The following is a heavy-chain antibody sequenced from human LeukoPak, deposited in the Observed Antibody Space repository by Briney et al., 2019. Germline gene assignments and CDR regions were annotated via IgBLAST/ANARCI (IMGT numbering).Heavy chain of an antibody. J-gene: IGHJ4*02. CDR1: GFTFNTYA. CDR3: AKDMNRAVTADFDY. CDR2: ISGSAGRT. Sequence: GGSLRLSCAASGFTFNTYAMSWVRQAPGKGLEWVAAISGSAGRTYYADSVKGRFTISRDNSKNTLFLQMNSLRAEDTALYYCAKDMNRAVTADFDYWGQGTLVTVSS. D-gene: IGHD2-21*02. V-gene: IGHV3-23*01.